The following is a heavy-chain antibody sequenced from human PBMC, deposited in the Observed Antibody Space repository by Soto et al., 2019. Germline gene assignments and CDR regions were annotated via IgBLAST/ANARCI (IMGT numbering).Heavy chain of an antibody. Sequence: QLQLQESGPGLVKPSETLSLSCTVSGGSITSGSYYWGWIRQPPGKGLEWIGSIYYSGTTYYNPSLKSRVTISVDTSKNQFSLKLSSVTAADTAVYYCARQFSLALDVWGQGTTVTVSS. CDR1: GGSITSGSYY. CDR2: IYYSGTT. V-gene: IGHV4-39*01. J-gene: IGHJ6*02. CDR3: ARQFSLALDV. D-gene: IGHD2-15*01.